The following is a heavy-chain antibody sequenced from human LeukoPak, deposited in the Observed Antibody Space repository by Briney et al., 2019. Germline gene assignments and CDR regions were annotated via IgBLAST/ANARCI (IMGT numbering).Heavy chain of an antibody. CDR3: ARGCAKRYEVYQLLCAAFDI. CDR2: ISSSSSTI. D-gene: IGHD2-2*01. V-gene: IGHV3-48*01. J-gene: IGHJ3*02. CDR1: GFTFSSYS. Sequence: HPGGSLRLSCAASGFTFSSYSMNWVRQAPGKGLEWVSYISSSSSTIYYADSVKGRFTISRDNSKNTLYLQMNSLRAEDTAVYYCARGCAKRYEVYQLLCAAFDIWGQGTMVTVSS.